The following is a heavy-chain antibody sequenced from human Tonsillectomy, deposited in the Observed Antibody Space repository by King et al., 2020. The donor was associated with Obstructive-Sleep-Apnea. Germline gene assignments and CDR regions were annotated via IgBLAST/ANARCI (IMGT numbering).Heavy chain of an antibody. J-gene: IGHJ6*02. Sequence: VQLQQSGPGLVKPSQTLSLTCAISGDSVSSNNAAWNWIRQSPSRGLEWLGRTYYRSKWYNNYAVSVKSRITINPETSKNQFSLQLNSVTPEDTAVYYCAREGGKQRLVGYQYYGMDVWGQGTTVTVSS. CDR1: GDSVSSNNAA. D-gene: IGHD2-8*02. CDR2: TYYRSKWYN. V-gene: IGHV6-1*01. CDR3: AREGGKQRLVGYQYYGMDV.